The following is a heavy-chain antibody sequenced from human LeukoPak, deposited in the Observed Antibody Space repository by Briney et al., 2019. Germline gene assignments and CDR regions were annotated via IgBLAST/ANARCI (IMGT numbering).Heavy chain of an antibody. Sequence: ASVTVSCMASGYSFSSYDINWVRQAAGQGLEWMGWMNPNSGNKDYAQKFQDRVSITRNTSISTAYMEMGSLTSEDTAVYYCVRGRATVTTHWFDPWGQGTLVTVSS. D-gene: IGHD4-11*01. CDR3: VRGRATVTTHWFDP. J-gene: IGHJ5*02. CDR2: MNPNSGNK. V-gene: IGHV1-8*03. CDR1: GYSFSSYD.